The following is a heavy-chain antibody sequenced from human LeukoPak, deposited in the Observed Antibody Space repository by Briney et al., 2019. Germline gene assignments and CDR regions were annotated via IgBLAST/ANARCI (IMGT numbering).Heavy chain of an antibody. Sequence: ASVKVSCKASGYTFTGYYMHWVRQAPGQGLEWMGWINPNSGGTNYAQKLQGRVTMTTDTSTSTAYMELRSLRSDDTAVYYCARLQIMITFRGGKDYYYYMDVWGKGTTVTVSS. D-gene: IGHD3-16*01. CDR2: INPNSGGT. V-gene: IGHV1-2*02. J-gene: IGHJ6*03. CDR3: ARLQIMITFRGGKDYYYYMDV. CDR1: GYTFTGYY.